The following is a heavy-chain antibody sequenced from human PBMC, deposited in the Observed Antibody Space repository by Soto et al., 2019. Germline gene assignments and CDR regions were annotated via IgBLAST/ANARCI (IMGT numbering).Heavy chain of an antibody. CDR2: INDRGSI. Sequence: HVQLQQWGAGPLRPLETLSLTCGVSGGSFSGYYWAWIRQSPGKGLEWIGEINDRGSINYNPSLKRRVSISVDTSKNHYSLNLRSVTAADTAVYYCARESHDILTGPPWVWYFDLWDRGTLVTVSS. J-gene: IGHJ2*01. CDR1: GGSFSGYY. D-gene: IGHD3-9*01. CDR3: ARESHDILTGPPWVWYFDL. V-gene: IGHV4-34*01.